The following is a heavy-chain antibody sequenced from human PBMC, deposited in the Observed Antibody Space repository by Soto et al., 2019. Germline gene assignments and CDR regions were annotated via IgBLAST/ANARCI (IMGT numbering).Heavy chain of an antibody. J-gene: IGHJ6*02. V-gene: IGHV1-18*04. CDR2: ISAYNGNT. Sequence: ASVKVSCKASGYTFTSYGISWVRQAPGQGLEWMGWISAYNGNTNYAQKLQGRVTMTTDTSTSTAYMELRSLRSDDTAVYYCARVRXSSSWYDRSYYYYGMDVWGQGTTVTVSS. D-gene: IGHD6-13*01. CDR3: ARVRXSSSWYDRSYYYYGMDV. CDR1: GYTFTSYG.